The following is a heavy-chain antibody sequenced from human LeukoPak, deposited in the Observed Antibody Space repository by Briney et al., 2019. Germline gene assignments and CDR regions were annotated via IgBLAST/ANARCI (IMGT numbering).Heavy chain of an antibody. J-gene: IGHJ4*02. Sequence: GGSLRLSCAASGFTFSNSNMNWVRQAPGKGLEWLSYISRTTDAIYYADSVKGRFTISRDNAKNLLYLQMNSLTDEDTAVYYCATDSYSRFDYWGPGTLVTVSS. CDR1: GFTFSNSN. V-gene: IGHV3-48*02. CDR3: ATDSYSRFDY. CDR2: ISRTTDAI. D-gene: IGHD3-22*01.